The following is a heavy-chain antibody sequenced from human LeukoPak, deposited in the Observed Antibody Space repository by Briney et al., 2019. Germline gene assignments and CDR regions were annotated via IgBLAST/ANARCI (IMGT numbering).Heavy chain of an antibody. CDR1: GFTFSSYA. CDR3: ARVREITVLDY. V-gene: IGHV3-30*04. Sequence: GGSLRLSCVASGFTFSSYAMHWVRQAPGKGLEWVAVISYDGSNKYYADSVKGRFTISRDNSKNTLYLQMNSLRAEDTAVYYCARVREITVLDYWGQGTLVTVSS. D-gene: IGHD1-14*01. CDR2: ISYDGSNK. J-gene: IGHJ4*02.